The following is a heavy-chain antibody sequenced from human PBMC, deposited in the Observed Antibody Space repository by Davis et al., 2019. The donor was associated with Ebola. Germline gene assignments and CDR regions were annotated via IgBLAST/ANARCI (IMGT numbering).Heavy chain of an antibody. CDR1: GYSFTSYW. CDR2: IYPGDSET. D-gene: IGHD3-10*01. Sequence: GESLKISCQVSGYSFTSYWIGWVRQMPGKGLECMGIIYPGDSETRYSPSFQGQVTISADKSITTAYLQWSSLKASDAAMYYCARLRSITRITSFYYWGKGTLVTVSS. J-gene: IGHJ4*02. CDR3: ARLRSITRITSFYY. V-gene: IGHV5-51*01.